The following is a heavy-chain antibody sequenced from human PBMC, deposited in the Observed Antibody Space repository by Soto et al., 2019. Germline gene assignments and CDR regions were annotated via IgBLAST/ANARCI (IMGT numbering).Heavy chain of an antibody. CDR2: IDPSDSYT. J-gene: IGHJ6*02. V-gene: IGHV5-10-1*01. Sequence: GESLKISCEGSGYNLTSYWIDWVRQMPGKGLEWMGRIDPSDSYTNYSPSFQGHVTISADKSISTAYLQWSSLKASDTAMYYCARTSMQSRGYSYGHGGMDVWGQGTTVTVSS. D-gene: IGHD5-18*01. CDR1: GYNLTSYW. CDR3: ARTSMQSRGYSYGHGGMDV.